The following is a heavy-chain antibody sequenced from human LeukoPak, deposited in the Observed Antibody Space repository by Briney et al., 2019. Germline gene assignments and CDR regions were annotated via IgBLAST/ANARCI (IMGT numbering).Heavy chain of an antibody. J-gene: IGHJ4*02. Sequence: PGRSLRLSCAASGFTFSNYAMSWVRQAPGKGLEWVSAILGSGGSTYYADSVKGRFTVSRDNSKNTLYLQMNSLRAEDTAVYYCAKDRASTLDYWGQGTLVTVSS. CDR2: ILGSGGST. V-gene: IGHV3-23*01. D-gene: IGHD4/OR15-4a*01. CDR1: GFTFSNYA. CDR3: AKDRASTLDY.